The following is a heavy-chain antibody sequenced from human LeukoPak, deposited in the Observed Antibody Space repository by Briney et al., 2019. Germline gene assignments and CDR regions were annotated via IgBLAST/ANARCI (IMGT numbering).Heavy chain of an antibody. D-gene: IGHD3-10*01. CDR3: ASNYGSGSYRAFDI. CDR2: ISYDGSNK. V-gene: IGHV3-30-3*01. Sequence: GTSLRLSCAASGFTFSSYAIHWVRQAPGKGLEWGAVISYDGSNKYYADSVKGRFTISRDNSKNTLYLQLNSLRAEDTAVYYCASNYGSGSYRAFDIWGQGTMVTVSS. J-gene: IGHJ3*02. CDR1: GFTFSSYA.